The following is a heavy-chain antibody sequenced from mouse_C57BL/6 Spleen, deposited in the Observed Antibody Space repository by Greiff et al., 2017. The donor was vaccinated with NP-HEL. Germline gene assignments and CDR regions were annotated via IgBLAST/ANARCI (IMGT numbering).Heavy chain of an antibody. D-gene: IGHD1-1*01. CDR2: IYPGNSDT. CDR1: GYTFTSYW. CDR3: TRWDTTVVEGPYY. V-gene: IGHV1-5*01. Sequence: EVQLQQSGTVLARPGASVKMSCKTSGYTFTSYWMHWVKQRPGQGLEWIGAIYPGNSDTSYNQKFKGKAKLTAVTSASTAYMELSSLTNEDSAVYYCTRWDTTVVEGPYYWGQGTTLTVSS. J-gene: IGHJ2*01.